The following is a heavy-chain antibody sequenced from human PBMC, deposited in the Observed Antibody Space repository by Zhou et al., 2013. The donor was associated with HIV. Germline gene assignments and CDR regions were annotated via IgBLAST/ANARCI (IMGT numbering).Heavy chain of an antibody. J-gene: IGHJ4*02. CDR1: GGTFSSYA. Sequence: QVQLVQSGAEVKKPGSSVKVSCKASGGTFSSYAISWVRQAPGQGLEWMGGISAYTGNTYYAQRVQTRFTMTTDTSTSTAYMELTNLRSDDTAVYFCARDTAGTNTKIDYWAREPWSPSP. V-gene: IGHV1-18*01. CDR2: ISAYTGNT. D-gene: IGHD1-1*01. CDR3: ARDTAGTNTKIDY.